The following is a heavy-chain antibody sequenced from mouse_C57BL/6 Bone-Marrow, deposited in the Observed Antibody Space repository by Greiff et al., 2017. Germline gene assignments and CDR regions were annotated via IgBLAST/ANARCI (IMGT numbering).Heavy chain of an antibody. CDR1: GFTFSSYA. D-gene: IGHD1-1*01. V-gene: IGHV5-4*03. Sequence: EVKVVESGGGLVKPGGSLKLSCAASGFTFSSYAMSWVRQTPEKRLEWVATISDGGSYTYYPDNVKGRFTISRDNAKNNLYLQMSHLKSEDTAMYYCARGGATVVANYAMDYWGQGTSVTVSS. J-gene: IGHJ4*01. CDR2: ISDGGSYT. CDR3: ARGGATVVANYAMDY.